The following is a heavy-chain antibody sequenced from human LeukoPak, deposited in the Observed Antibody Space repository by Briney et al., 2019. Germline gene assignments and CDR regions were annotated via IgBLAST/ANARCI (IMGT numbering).Heavy chain of an antibody. J-gene: IGHJ4*02. CDR1: GGPFSGYY. V-gene: IGHV4-34*01. CDR2: INHSGST. D-gene: IGHD6-19*01. CDR3: ARGGQWLVRFYFDY. Sequence: SETLSLTCAVYGGPFSGYYWSWIRQPPGKGLEWIGEINHSGSTNYNPSLKSRVTISVDTSKNQFSLKLSSVTAADTAVYYCARGGQWLVRFYFDYWGRGTLVTVSS.